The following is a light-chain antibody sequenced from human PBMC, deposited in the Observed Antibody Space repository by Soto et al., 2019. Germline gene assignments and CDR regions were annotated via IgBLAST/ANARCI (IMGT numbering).Light chain of an antibody. CDR2: DAV. Sequence: VLTQSPGSLSLSPGERATVSCRASQTVTSSHLAWYQQRPGRAPQPLIYDAVKGATGISERFSGSESGRDYTLTISRLDPEDSAVYYCQQYGDSITFGGGTKVEIK. CDR1: QTVTSSH. CDR3: QQYGDSIT. V-gene: IGKV3-20*01. J-gene: IGKJ4*01.